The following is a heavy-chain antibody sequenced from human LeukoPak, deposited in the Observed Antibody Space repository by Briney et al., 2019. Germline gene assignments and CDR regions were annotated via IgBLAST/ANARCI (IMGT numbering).Heavy chain of an antibody. D-gene: IGHD7-27*01. CDR1: GDSVSSNNAA. CDR3: VRGPWGYFDY. V-gene: IGHV6-1*01. J-gene: IGHJ4*02. CDR2: TYYRSKWYY. Sequence: QSQTLSLTRAISGDSVSSNNAAWNWIRQSPLRGLEWLGRTYYRSKWYYDYALSVESRIIITSDTSENQFSLHLNSVTPEDTAVYYCVRGPWGYFDYWGQGSLVTVSS.